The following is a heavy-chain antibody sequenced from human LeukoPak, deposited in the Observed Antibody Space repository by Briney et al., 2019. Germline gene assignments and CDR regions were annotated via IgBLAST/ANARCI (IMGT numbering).Heavy chain of an antibody. Sequence: PGGSLRLSCAASGFTFSDYYMSWVRQAPGKGLEWVGRIKSKVDGGTVDYAAPVKGRFSISRDDSKNTLFLQMNSLKTEDTAVYYCTTDPGDYEIYWGQGTLVTVSS. CDR2: IKSKVDGGTV. J-gene: IGHJ4*02. D-gene: IGHD4-17*01. CDR1: GFTFSDYY. CDR3: TTDPGDYEIY. V-gene: IGHV3-15*01.